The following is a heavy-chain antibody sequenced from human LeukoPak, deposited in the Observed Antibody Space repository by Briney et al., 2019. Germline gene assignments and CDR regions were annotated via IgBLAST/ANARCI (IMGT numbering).Heavy chain of an antibody. D-gene: IGHD3-22*01. Sequence: ASVKVSCKASGGTFSSYAISWVRQAPGQGLEWMGWISAYNGNTDYAQKLQGRVTMTTDTSTSTAYMELRSLRSDDTAVYYCALRPLYYYDSSGYYPWDYWGQGTLVTVSS. V-gene: IGHV1-18*01. J-gene: IGHJ4*02. CDR1: GGTFSSYA. CDR3: ALRPLYYYDSSGYYPWDY. CDR2: ISAYNGNT.